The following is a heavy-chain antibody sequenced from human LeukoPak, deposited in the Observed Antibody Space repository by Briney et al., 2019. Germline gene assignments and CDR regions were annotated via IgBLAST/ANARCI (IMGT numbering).Heavy chain of an antibody. D-gene: IGHD4-17*01. J-gene: IGHJ3*02. CDR2: IYYSGST. CDR1: GGSISSSSYY. Sequence: SETLSLTCTVSGGSISSSSYYWGWIRQPPGKGLEWIGSIYYSGSTYYNPSLKSRVTISVDTSKNQFSLKLSSVTAADTAVYYCARVLATVTSYYAFDIWGQGTMVTVSS. CDR3: ARVLATVTSYYAFDI. V-gene: IGHV4-39*07.